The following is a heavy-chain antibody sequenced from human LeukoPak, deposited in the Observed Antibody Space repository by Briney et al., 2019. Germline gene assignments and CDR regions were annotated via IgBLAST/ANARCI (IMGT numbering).Heavy chain of an antibody. CDR2: INTDGSST. D-gene: IGHD6-6*01. CDR3: VREYSSSSGRAFDM. J-gene: IGHJ3*02. Sequence: GGSLRLSCAASGFTFSSYWMHWLRQAPGKGLVWFSRINTDGSSTNSADSVKGRLTISRDNAKNTLYLQMNSLRAEDTAVYYCVREYSSSSGRAFDMWGQGTMVTVSP. V-gene: IGHV3-74*01. CDR1: GFTFSSYW.